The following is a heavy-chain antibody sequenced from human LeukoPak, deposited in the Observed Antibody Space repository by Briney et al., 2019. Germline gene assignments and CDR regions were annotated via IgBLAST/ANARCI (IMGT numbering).Heavy chain of an antibody. CDR2: IYRDGGT. D-gene: IGHD3-3*01. CDR1: GLTVSQSY. V-gene: IGHV3-53*01. CDR3: ARDEYYYTSGLDY. J-gene: IGHJ4*02. Sequence: QPGGSLRLSCAASGLTVSQSYMTWVRQAPGKGLECVSVIYRDGGTGYADSVEGRFTISRDNSKNTLFLQMNSLRAEDTAVYYCARDEYYYTSGLDYWGQGTLVTVAS.